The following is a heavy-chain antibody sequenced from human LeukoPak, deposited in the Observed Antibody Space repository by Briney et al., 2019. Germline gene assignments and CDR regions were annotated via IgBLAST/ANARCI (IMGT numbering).Heavy chain of an antibody. CDR1: GFTFSSYA. CDR2: INHSGST. CDR3: ARAGDIVVVVAASRTFDY. V-gene: IGHV4-34*01. J-gene: IGHJ4*02. Sequence: TGGSLRLSCAASGFTFSSYAMSWIRQPPGKGLEWIGEINHSGSTNYNPSLKSRVTISVDTSKNQFSLKLSSVTAADTAVYYCARAGDIVVVVAASRTFDYWGQGTLVTVSS. D-gene: IGHD2-15*01.